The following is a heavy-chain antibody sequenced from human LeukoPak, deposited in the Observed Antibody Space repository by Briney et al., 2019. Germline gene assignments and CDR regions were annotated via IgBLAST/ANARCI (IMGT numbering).Heavy chain of an antibody. J-gene: IGHJ4*02. CDR2: INGDASRT. CDR1: GFTFSNYW. Sequence: GGSLRPSCAASGFTFSNYWMDWVRHAPGEGLVWVSRINGDASRTTYADSVKGRFTTSRDNAKNTVYLQMNSLRAEDTAVYYCVRDSYISGYDNQAFDHWGQGTLVTVSS. CDR3: VRDSYISGYDNQAFDH. V-gene: IGHV3-74*01. D-gene: IGHD5-12*01.